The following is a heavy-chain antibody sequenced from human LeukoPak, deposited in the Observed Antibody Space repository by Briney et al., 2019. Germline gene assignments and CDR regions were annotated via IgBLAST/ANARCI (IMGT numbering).Heavy chain of an antibody. V-gene: IGHV3-66*01. CDR2: IYSGGST. CDR1: GFTVSSNY. J-gene: IGHJ3*02. CDR3: ARDPVSSGWYDAFDI. D-gene: IGHD6-19*01. Sequence: PGGSLRLSCAASGFTVSSNYMSWVRQAPGKGLEWVSVIYSGGSTYYADSVKGRFTISRDNSKNTLYLQMNSLRAEDTAVYYCARDPVSSGWYDAFDIWGQGTMVTASS.